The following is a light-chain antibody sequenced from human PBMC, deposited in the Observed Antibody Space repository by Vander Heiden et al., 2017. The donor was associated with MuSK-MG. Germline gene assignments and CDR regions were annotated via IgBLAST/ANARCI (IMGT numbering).Light chain of an antibody. J-gene: IGKJ1*01. CDR2: GAS. CDR3: QQYGSSLSWT. V-gene: IGKV3-20*01. CDR1: QSVSSSY. Sequence: ETVLTQSPGTLPLSPGERATLSCRASQSVSSSYLAWYQQKPGQAPRLLIYGASSRATGIPDRFSGSGSGTDFTLTISRLEPEDFAVYYCQQYGSSLSWTFGQGTKVEIK.